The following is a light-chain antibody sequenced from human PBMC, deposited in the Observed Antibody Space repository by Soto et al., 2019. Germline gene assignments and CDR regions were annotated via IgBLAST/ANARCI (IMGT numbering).Light chain of an antibody. Sequence: AIRMTQSPSSFSASTGDRVTITCRASQGVSSYLAWYQQKPGKAPKLLIYAASTLQSGVPSRFSGSGSGTDFTLTISCLQSEDFATYSCQQYYSYPQTFGQGTTVEIK. V-gene: IGKV1-8*01. CDR1: QGVSSY. CDR3: QQYYSYPQT. J-gene: IGKJ1*01. CDR2: AAS.